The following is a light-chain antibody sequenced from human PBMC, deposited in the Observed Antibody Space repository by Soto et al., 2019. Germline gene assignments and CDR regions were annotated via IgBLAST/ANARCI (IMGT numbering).Light chain of an antibody. CDR1: QSVSSY. CDR2: TTS. J-gene: IGKJ2*01. Sequence: EIVMTQSPATLSVSPGERATLSCRASQSVSSYLAWYQQKPGQPPRLLIYTTSSRATGIPARFSGSGSGTEFTLTISSLQSEDFAVYYCQQFNSWPYTFGQGTKLELK. V-gene: IGKV3-15*01. CDR3: QQFNSWPYT.